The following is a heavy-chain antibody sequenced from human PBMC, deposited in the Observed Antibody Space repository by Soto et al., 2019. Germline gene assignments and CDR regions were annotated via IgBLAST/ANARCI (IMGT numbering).Heavy chain of an antibody. CDR3: ARLEGLATISYYFDY. J-gene: IGHJ4*02. Sequence: SETLSLTCTVSGGSISSGGYYWSWIRQHPGKGLEWIGYIYYSGSTHYNPSLKSRVTISVDTSKSQFSLKLNSVTAADSAVYFCARLEGLATISYYFDYWGQGTLVTVSS. V-gene: IGHV4-31*03. CDR2: IYYSGST. D-gene: IGHD3-9*01. CDR1: GGSISSGGYY.